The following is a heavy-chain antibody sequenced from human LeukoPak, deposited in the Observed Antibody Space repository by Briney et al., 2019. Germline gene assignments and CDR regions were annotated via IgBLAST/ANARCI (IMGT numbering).Heavy chain of an antibody. CDR2: IYYSGST. CDR3: ARIGSGGETPNYDILTGQGAFDI. Sequence: PSETLSLTCTVSGGSISSYYWSWIRQPPGKGLEWIGYIYYSGSTNYNPSLKSRVTISVDTSKNHFSLILSSVTAADTAVYYCARIGSGGETPNYDILTGQGAFDIWGQGTMVTVSS. D-gene: IGHD3-9*01. V-gene: IGHV4-59*01. J-gene: IGHJ3*02. CDR1: GGSISSYY.